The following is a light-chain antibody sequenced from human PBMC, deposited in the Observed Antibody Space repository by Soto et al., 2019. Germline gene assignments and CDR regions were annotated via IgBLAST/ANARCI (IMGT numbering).Light chain of an antibody. CDR3: QQSNSYPFT. V-gene: IGKV1-5*01. CDR1: QSISSG. Sequence: DIQMTQSPSTLSASVGDRVTITCRASQSISSGLAWYQQKPGKAPKLLIYDASSLESGVPPRFSGSGSGTEFTLTISSLQPDDFATYYCQQSNSYPFTFGQGTRLEIK. J-gene: IGKJ5*01. CDR2: DAS.